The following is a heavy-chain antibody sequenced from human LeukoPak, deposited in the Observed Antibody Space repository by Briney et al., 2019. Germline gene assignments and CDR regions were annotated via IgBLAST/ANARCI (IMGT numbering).Heavy chain of an antibody. V-gene: IGHV4-4*02. Sequence: SGTLSLTCAVSGGSISSSNWWSWVRPPPGKGLERIGEIYHSGSTNYNPSLKSRVTISVDKSKNQFSLKLSSVTAADTAVYYCARHAPYGDFYYYYYMDVWGKGTTVTISS. CDR3: ARHAPYGDFYYYYYMDV. CDR1: GGSISSSNW. J-gene: IGHJ6*03. D-gene: IGHD4-17*01. CDR2: IYHSGST.